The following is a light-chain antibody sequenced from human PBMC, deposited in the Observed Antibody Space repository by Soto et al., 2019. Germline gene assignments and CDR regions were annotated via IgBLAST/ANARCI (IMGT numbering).Light chain of an antibody. Sequence: QLVLTQSPSASASLGASVKLTCTLSSGHSSYAIAWHQQQPEKGPRYLMRLNSDGSHSKGDGIPDRFSGSSSGAERYRTTSGLQSEDEADYYCQTWGAGIHVVFGGGTKVTVL. CDR2: LNSDGSH. CDR1: SGHSSYA. V-gene: IGLV4-69*01. CDR3: QTWGAGIHVV. J-gene: IGLJ2*01.